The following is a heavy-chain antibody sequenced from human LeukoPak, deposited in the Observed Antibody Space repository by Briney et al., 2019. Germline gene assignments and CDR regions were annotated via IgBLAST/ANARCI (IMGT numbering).Heavy chain of an antibody. CDR3: ARVGGWSFDY. CDR2: ISTSGTST. V-gene: IGHV3-11*05. J-gene: IGHJ4*02. Sequence: GGSLRLSCAASGFTFSDFYMTWIRQAPGKGLEWVSYISTSGTSTNYADSLKGRFTISRDNAKNSLYLQMNTLRGDDTAVYYCARVGGWSFDYWGQGTLVTVSS. D-gene: IGHD3-16*01. CDR1: GFTFSDFY.